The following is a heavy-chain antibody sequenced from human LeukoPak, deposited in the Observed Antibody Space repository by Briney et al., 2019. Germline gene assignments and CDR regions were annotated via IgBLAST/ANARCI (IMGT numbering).Heavy chain of an antibody. D-gene: IGHD5-18*01. J-gene: IGHJ4*02. Sequence: SETLSLTCTVSGGSIGSTTYYWGWIRQPPGKGLEWIGSIYYSGNTYYNPSLNSRVTISVDTSKKQFSLRLSSVTAADTAVYYCARENDRYGRIDYWGQGTQVTVSS. CDR1: GGSIGSTTYY. CDR3: ARENDRYGRIDY. V-gene: IGHV4-39*07. CDR2: IYYSGNT.